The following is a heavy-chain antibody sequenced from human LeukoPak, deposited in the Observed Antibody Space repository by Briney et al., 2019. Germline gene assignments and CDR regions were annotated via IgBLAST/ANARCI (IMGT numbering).Heavy chain of an antibody. CDR2: INPSGGST. CDR1: GYTFTSNY. V-gene: IGHV1-46*01. D-gene: IGHD5-18*01. CDR3: ARGGIQLWFLDY. Sequence: ASVKVSCKAFGYTFTSNYMHWVRQAPGQGLEWMGIINPSGGSTSYAQKFQGRVTMTRDMSTSTVYMELSSLRSEDTAVYYCARGGIQLWFLDYWGQGTLVTVSS. J-gene: IGHJ4*02.